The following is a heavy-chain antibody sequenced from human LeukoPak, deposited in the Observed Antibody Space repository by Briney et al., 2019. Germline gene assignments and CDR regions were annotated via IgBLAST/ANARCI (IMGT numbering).Heavy chain of an antibody. Sequence: ASVKVSCKVSGYTLTELSMHWVRQAPGKGLEWMGGFDPEDGETIYAQKFQGRVTMTRDTSISTAYMELSRLRSDDTAVYYCARGKRGYSYGSEDYFDYWGQGTLVTVSS. CDR2: FDPEDGET. J-gene: IGHJ4*02. V-gene: IGHV1-24*01. D-gene: IGHD5-18*01. CDR1: GYTLTELS. CDR3: ARGKRGYSYGSEDYFDY.